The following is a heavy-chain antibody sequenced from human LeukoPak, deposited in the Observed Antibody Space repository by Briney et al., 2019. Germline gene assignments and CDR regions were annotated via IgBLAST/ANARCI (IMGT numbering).Heavy chain of an antibody. V-gene: IGHV3-23*01. CDR1: GFSFINNA. CDR3: AKSKDDSSAYYPFDY. D-gene: IGHD3-22*01. Sequence: GGSLRLSCAASGFSFINNAMGWVRQAPGKGLEWVSAISSSGGSTYYADSVKGRFTISRDNSKNTLYLQMNSLRAEDTAVYYCAKSKDDSSAYYPFDYWGQGTLVTDSS. J-gene: IGHJ4*02. CDR2: ISSSGGST.